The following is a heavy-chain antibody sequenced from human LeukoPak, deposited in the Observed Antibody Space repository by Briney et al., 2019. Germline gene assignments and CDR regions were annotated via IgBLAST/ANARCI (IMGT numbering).Heavy chain of an antibody. V-gene: IGHV3-21*01. CDR2: ISSSSSYM. CDR1: GFTFSSYS. D-gene: IGHD2-2*01. J-gene: IGHJ6*03. Sequence: GGSLRLSCAASGFTFSSYSMNWVRQAPGKGLEWVSSISSSSSYMYYADSVKGRFTISRDNAKNSLYLQMNSLRAEDTAVYYCARDFCSSTSCYLGYYYYYYMDVWGKGTTVTVSS. CDR3: ARDFCSSTSCYLGYYYYYYMDV.